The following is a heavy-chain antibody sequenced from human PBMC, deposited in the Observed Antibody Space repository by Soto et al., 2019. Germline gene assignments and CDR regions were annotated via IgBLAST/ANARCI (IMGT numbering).Heavy chain of an antibody. CDR2: ISGSGGST. CDR3: AKMSSSWYITPDY. CDR1: GFTVSSSA. D-gene: IGHD6-13*01. V-gene: IGHV3-23*01. J-gene: IGHJ4*02. Sequence: PGGSLRLSCAASGFTVSSSAMSWARQAPGKGLEWVLAISGSGGSTYYADSVKGRFTISRDNSKNTLYLQMNSLRAEDTAVYYCAKMSSSWYITPDYWGQGTLVTVSS.